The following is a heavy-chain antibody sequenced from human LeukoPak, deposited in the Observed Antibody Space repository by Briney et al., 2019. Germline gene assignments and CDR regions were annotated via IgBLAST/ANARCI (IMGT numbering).Heavy chain of an antibody. J-gene: IGHJ4*02. CDR2: IRSKAYGGTT. CDR3: TRESGYYDSSGYSDY. Sequence: GGSLRLSCTASGFTFGDYAMSWFRQAPGKGLEWVGFIRSKAYGGTTEYAASVKGRFTISRDDSKSIAYLQMSSLKTEDTAVYYCTRESGYYDSSGYSDYWGQGTLVTVSS. D-gene: IGHD3-22*01. CDR1: GFTFGDYA. V-gene: IGHV3-49*03.